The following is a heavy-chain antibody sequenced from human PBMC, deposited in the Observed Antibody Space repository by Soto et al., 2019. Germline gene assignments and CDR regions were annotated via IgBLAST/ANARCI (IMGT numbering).Heavy chain of an antibody. D-gene: IGHD5-18*01. V-gene: IGHV4-31*03. CDR2: IYYSGST. Sequence: QVQLQESGPGLVKPSQTLSLTCTASGGSISSGGYYWSWIRQHPGKGLEWIGYIYYSGSTYYNPSLKSRVTISVDTSKNQFSLKLSSVTAADTAVYYCAREFPFKDSFYFDYWGQGTLVTVSS. J-gene: IGHJ4*02. CDR3: AREFPFKDSFYFDY. CDR1: GGSISSGGYY.